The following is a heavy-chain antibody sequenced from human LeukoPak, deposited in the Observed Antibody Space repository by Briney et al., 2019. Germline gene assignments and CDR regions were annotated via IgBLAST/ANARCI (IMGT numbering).Heavy chain of an antibody. CDR3: AGYGSGSNDYYYYGMDV. J-gene: IGHJ6*02. CDR2: IYYSGST. V-gene: IGHV4-30-4*08. Sequence: PSETLSLTCAVYGGSVRDNYWSWIRQPPGKGLEWIGYIYYSGSTYYNPSLKSRVTISVDTSKNQFSLKLSSVTAADTAVYYCAGYGSGSNDYYYYGMDVWGQGTTVTVSS. CDR1: GGSVRDNY. D-gene: IGHD3-10*01.